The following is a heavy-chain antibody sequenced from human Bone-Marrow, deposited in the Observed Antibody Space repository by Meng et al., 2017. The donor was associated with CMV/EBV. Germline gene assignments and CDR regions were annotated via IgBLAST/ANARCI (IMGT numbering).Heavy chain of an antibody. V-gene: IGHV3-43D*03. CDR3: AKGTGFLRPGEYYFDY. J-gene: IGHJ4*02. D-gene: IGHD3-10*01. CDR1: GFTFDDYA. CDR2: ISWDGGST. Sequence: GGSLRLSCAASGFTFDDYAMHWVRQAPGKGLEWVSLISWDGGSTYYADSVKGRFTISRDNSKNSLYLQMNSLRAEDTALYYCAKGTGFLRPGEYYFDYWGQGTLITVSS.